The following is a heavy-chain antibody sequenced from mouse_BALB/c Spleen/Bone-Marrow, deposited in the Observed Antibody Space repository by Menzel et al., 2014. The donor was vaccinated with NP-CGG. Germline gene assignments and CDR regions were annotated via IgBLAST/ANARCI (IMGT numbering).Heavy chain of an antibody. V-gene: IGHV1-80*01. CDR1: GYAFXNYG. J-gene: IGHJ4*01. CDR3: ASVYDYGRGYAMDY. Sequence: VHLVESGAELVRPGSSVKISCKASGYAFXNYGMNWVKQRPGQGLEWIGQIYPGDGDTNYNGKFKGRVTLTADKSSSTAYMQLSSLTSEDSAVYFCASVYDYGRGYAMDYWGQGTSVTVSS. CDR2: IYPGDGDT. D-gene: IGHD2-4*01.